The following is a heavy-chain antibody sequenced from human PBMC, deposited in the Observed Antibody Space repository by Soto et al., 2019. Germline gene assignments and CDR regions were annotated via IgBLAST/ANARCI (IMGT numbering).Heavy chain of an antibody. D-gene: IGHD3-22*01. V-gene: IGHV1-69*13. CDR2: INPSFGTA. Sequence: SVKVSCKASGGTFSSYAISWVRQAPGQGLEWMGMINPSFGTANYAQKFQGRVTITADESTSTAYMELSSLRSEDTAVYYCASEDYYYDSSGYLKFDYWGQGTLVTVSS. CDR1: GGTFSSYA. J-gene: IGHJ4*02. CDR3: ASEDYYYDSSGYLKFDY.